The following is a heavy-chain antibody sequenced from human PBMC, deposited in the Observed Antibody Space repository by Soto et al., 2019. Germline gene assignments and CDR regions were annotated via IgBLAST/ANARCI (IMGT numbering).Heavy chain of an antibody. CDR2: IHYSGST. Sequence: QVQLQESGPGLVKPSETLSLTCAVSGGSVSSGTYYWGWIRQPPGEGLEWIGHIHYSGSTNYSPSLKNRVTISLDTSKNQISLTLSSVTAADTAVYYCARKIREYESFGMVMNDAFDFWGQGTMVTVSS. CDR3: ARKIREYESFGMVMNDAFDF. V-gene: IGHV4-61*01. CDR1: GGSVSSGTYY. D-gene: IGHD3-3*01. J-gene: IGHJ3*01.